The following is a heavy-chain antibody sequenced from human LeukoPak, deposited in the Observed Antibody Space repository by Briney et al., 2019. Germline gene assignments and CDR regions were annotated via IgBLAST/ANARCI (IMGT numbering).Heavy chain of an antibody. Sequence: PGGSLRLSCAASGFTFNSYAMSWVRQAPGKGLEWVSANSGSGGSTYYGDSVKGRFTISRDNSKNTLYMQMNSLRAEDTAVYYCAKDRLRDYYDSSGYYYDDAFDIWGQGTMVTVSS. CDR3: AKDRLRDYYDSSGYYYDDAFDI. CDR2: NSGSGGST. J-gene: IGHJ3*02. CDR1: GFTFNSYA. D-gene: IGHD3-22*01. V-gene: IGHV3-23*01.